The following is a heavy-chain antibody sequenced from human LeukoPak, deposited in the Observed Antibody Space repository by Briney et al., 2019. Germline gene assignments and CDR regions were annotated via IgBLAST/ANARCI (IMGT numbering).Heavy chain of an antibody. V-gene: IGHV1-18*01. CDR1: GYTFTSYG. Sequence: ASVKVSCKASGYTFTSYGISWVRQAPGQGLEWMGWISAYDGNTDYAQYLQGRVTMTIDTSTSTAYMELRSLRSDDTAVYYCARDGGQSYDILTGYYNNDWFDPWGQETLVTVSS. D-gene: IGHD3-9*01. J-gene: IGHJ5*02. CDR2: ISAYDGNT. CDR3: ARDGGQSYDILTGYYNNDWFDP.